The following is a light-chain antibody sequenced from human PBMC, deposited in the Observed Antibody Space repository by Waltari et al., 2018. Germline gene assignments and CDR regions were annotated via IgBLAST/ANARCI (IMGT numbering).Light chain of an antibody. V-gene: IGKV3-20*01. CDR3: QHYLRLPVT. Sequence: EIVLTHPPGTLSLSVGERATVSCRASESVSRALAWYQQKPGQAPRLLIYGASTRATGIPDRFSGSGSGTDFSLTISRLEPDDFAVYYCQHYLRLPVTFGQGTTVEI. CDR2: GAS. CDR1: ESVSRA. J-gene: IGKJ1*01.